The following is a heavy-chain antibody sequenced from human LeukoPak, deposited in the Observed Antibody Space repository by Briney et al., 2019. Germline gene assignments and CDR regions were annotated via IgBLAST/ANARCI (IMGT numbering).Heavy chain of an antibody. D-gene: IGHD6-6*01. CDR1: GGSISSHY. Sequence: SETLSLTCSVSGGSISSHYWSWIRQPPGKELEWMGYIYYTGTTNYKPSLKSRVTISVDTSKNQFSLNLTSVTASDTAVYYCARVYSSSSGRPFDYWGQGTLVSVSS. V-gene: IGHV4-59*11. CDR3: ARVYSSSSGRPFDY. J-gene: IGHJ4*02. CDR2: IYYTGTT.